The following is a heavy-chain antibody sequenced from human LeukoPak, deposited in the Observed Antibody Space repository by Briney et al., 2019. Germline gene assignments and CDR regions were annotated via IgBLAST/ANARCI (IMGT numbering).Heavy chain of an antibody. CDR3: AKAPTDLAGAGPSSYYYYYMDV. Sequence: PGGSLRLSCAASGFTFRNYAMSWVRQAPGRGLEWVSVISGSGGTTYYADSVKGRFTLSRGNSKSTLYLQMDSLRAEDTALYYCAKAPTDLAGAGPSSYYYYYMDVGGQGTTVTVSS. CDR2: ISGSGGTT. J-gene: IGHJ6*03. V-gene: IGHV3-23*01. D-gene: IGHD6-13*01. CDR1: GFTFRNYA.